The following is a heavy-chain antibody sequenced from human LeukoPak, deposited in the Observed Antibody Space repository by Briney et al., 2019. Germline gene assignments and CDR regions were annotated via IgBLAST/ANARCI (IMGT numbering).Heavy chain of an antibody. CDR3: ARDWRADF. CDR1: GFTFSTYA. V-gene: IGHV3-23*05. J-gene: IGHJ4*01. Sequence: GGSLRLSCATSGFTFSTYAMTWVRQAPGKGLEWVSAIDIYSTKTNYVDSVKGRFTISRDNSKNTLYLQMNSLRGEDTAIYYCARDWRADFWGHGTLVTVSS. CDR2: IDIYSTKT. D-gene: IGHD3-3*01.